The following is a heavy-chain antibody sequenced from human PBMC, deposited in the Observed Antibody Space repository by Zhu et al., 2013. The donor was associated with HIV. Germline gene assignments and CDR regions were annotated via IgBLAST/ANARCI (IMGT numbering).Heavy chain of an antibody. D-gene: IGHD2-15*01. J-gene: IGHJ5*02. Sequence: QVQLVQSGAEVKKPGSSVKVSCKASGGTFSSYAISWVRQAPGQGLEWMGGIIPIFGTANYAQKFQGRVTITADESTSTAYMELSSLRSEDTAVYYCARSNIVVVVAATFVYWFDPWGQGTLVTVSS. CDR1: GGTFSSYA. CDR2: IIPIFGTA. CDR3: ARSNIVVVVAATFVYWFDP. V-gene: IGHV1-69*01.